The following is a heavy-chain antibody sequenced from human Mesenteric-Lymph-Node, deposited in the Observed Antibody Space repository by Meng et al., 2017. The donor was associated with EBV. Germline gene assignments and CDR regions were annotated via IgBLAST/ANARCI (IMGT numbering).Heavy chain of an antibody. V-gene: IGHV1-69*01. CDR3: ASTSSGYYYGSG. Sequence: QVSVVTSGADVKTSGFSVKVSCKASGGTLSNYAISGVRQAPGQGLEWMGGIIPVFGITNYAQKFQDRVTVTADESTSTAYMELGTLTSEDTAVYYCASTSSGYYYGSGWGQGTLVTVSS. J-gene: IGHJ4*02. CDR2: IIPVFGIT. CDR1: GGTLSNYA. D-gene: IGHD3-10*01.